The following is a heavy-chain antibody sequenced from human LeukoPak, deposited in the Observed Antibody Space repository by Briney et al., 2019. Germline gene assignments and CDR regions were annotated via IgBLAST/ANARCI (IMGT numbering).Heavy chain of an antibody. CDR3: ARVSSGSRRDGYNVVDY. J-gene: IGHJ4*02. CDR2: VAYIRGT. CDR1: GASVSGGYF. D-gene: IGHD5-24*01. Sequence: PSETLSLTCTVSGASVSGGYFWSWLRQAPGKALEWIGYVAYIRGTKYNPSLTGRVALSLDTSQNQFSLSLTSVTAADTAVYYCARVSSGSRRDGYNVVDYWGQGTLVTVSS. V-gene: IGHV4-61*08.